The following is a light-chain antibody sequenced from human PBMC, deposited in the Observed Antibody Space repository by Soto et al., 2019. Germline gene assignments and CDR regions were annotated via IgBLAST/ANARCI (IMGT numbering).Light chain of an antibody. CDR1: SSDVGSYNL. Sequence: QSALTQPASVSGSPGQSITISCTGTSSDVGSYNLVTWYQQYPDKAPKLMIYEGSKRPSGVSNRFSGSKSGNTASLTISGLQAEDEAHYHCCSYAGSSVSLWVFGGGTKLTVL. J-gene: IGLJ3*02. V-gene: IGLV2-23*01. CDR2: EGS. CDR3: CSYAGSSVSLWV.